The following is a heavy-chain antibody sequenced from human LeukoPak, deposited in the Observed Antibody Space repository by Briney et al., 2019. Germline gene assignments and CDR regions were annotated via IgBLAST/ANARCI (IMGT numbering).Heavy chain of an antibody. CDR2: ISSSSSYI. J-gene: IGHJ4*02. V-gene: IGHV3-21*01. CDR1: GFTFSSYS. CDR3: ARSRNYYGSGSYDPYYIDY. Sequence: PGGSLRLSCAASGFTFSSYSMNWVRQAPGKGLEWVSSISSSSSYIYYADSVKGRFTISRDNAKNSLYLQMNSLRAEDTAVYYCARSRNYYGSGSYDPYYIDYWGQGTLVTVSS. D-gene: IGHD3-10*01.